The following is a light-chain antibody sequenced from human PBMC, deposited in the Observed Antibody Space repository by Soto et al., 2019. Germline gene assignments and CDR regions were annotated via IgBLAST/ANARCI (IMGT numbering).Light chain of an antibody. J-gene: IGKJ1*01. CDR1: QSVRSSF. Sequence: EIVLTQSPGTLSLSLGERATLSCRASQSVRSSFLAWYQQKPGQAPRLIIYDASSRDTGIPDRFSGSESGTEFTLTISRLEPEDFAVYYCQQYGSSPRTFGQGTKVEIK. CDR2: DAS. CDR3: QQYGSSPRT. V-gene: IGKV3-20*01.